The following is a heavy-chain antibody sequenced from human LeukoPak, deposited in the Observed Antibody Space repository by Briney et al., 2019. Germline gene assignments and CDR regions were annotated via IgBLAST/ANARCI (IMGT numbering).Heavy chain of an antibody. V-gene: IGHV4-59*08. CDR3: ARRGYGSGSFNRYYFDY. CDR1: GGSISSYY. J-gene: IGHJ4*02. CDR2: IYYSGST. D-gene: IGHD3-10*01. Sequence: SETLSLTCTVSGGSISSYYWSWIRQPPGKGLEWMGYIYYSGSTNYNPSLKSRVTISVDTSKNQFSLKLSSVTGADTAVYYCARRGYGSGSFNRYYFDYWGQGNLVTVSS.